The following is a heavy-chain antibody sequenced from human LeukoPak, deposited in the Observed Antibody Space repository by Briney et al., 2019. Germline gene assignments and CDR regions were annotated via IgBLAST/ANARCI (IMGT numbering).Heavy chain of an antibody. CDR1: GGSFSRDY. J-gene: IGHJ4*02. Sequence: PSETLALTCAVSGGSFSRDYWSWIRQPPGKGLEWVGWISYTGSTKYSSSLNSRATISVDTSKNHFSLKLTSVTAADTAVYYCAGFTYYGPFGYWGQGILVTVSS. V-gene: IGHV4-59*01. D-gene: IGHD2-21*01. CDR2: ISYTGST. CDR3: AGFTYYGPFGY.